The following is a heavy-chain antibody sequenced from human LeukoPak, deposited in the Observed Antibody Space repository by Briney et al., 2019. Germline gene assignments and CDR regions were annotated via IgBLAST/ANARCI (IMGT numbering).Heavy chain of an antibody. J-gene: IGHJ3*02. V-gene: IGHV4-30-2*01. CDR3: ARVGGYCSSTSCPDAFDI. CDR2: IYHSGST. Sequence: SETLSLTCTVSGGSISSGGYYWSWIRQPPGKGLEWIGYIYHSGSTYYNPSLKSRVTISVDRSKNQFSLKLSSVTAADTAVYYCARVGGYCSSTSCPDAFDIWGQGTMVTVSS. CDR1: GGSISSGGYY. D-gene: IGHD2-2*01.